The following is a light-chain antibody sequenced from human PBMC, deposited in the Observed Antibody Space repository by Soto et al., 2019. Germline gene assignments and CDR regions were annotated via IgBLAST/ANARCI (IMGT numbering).Light chain of an antibody. Sequence: EKLMSQSPATLSVSPWERVTLSLSASQNIHNHMSWFLQKPGQTPRLLIYDAIIRAADVPARFSGSWSGTEFTLTINSLQSEDSATYYCLQDINYPWTFGQGTKVDIK. CDR3: LQDINYPWT. V-gene: IGKV3-15*01. J-gene: IGKJ1*01. CDR2: DAI. CDR1: QNIHNH.